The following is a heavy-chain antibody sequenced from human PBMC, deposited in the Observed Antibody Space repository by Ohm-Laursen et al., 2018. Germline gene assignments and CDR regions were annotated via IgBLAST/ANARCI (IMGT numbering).Heavy chain of an antibody. Sequence: VKISCKASGGTFSSYAISWVRQAPGQGLEWMGGIIPMFGTASYAQKFLGRVTITADKSTTTAYMEVSSLRSEDTAVYYCARLRAQPSDYFDYWGQGTLVTVSS. CDR2: IIPMFGTA. D-gene: IGHD2-2*01. J-gene: IGHJ4*02. V-gene: IGHV1-69*13. CDR1: GGTFSSYA. CDR3: ARLRAQPSDYFDY.